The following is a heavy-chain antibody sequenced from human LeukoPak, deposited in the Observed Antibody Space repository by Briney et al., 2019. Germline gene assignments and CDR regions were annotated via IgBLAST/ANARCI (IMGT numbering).Heavy chain of an antibody. D-gene: IGHD6-19*01. Sequence: GGSPRLSCAASGFTFSSYAMNWVRQAPGKGLEWVSIISGSGTNTYYADSVKGRFTISRDNSKNTLYLQMNSLRAEDTVVYYCARGADPGWDAFDIWGQGTMVTVSS. CDR1: GFTFSSYA. J-gene: IGHJ3*02. CDR3: ARGADPGWDAFDI. CDR2: ISGSGTNT. V-gene: IGHV3-23*01.